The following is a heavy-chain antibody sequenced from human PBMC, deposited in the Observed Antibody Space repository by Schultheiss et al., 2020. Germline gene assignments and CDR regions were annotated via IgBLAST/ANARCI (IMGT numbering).Heavy chain of an antibody. CDR3: ATSSHTFYFDY. D-gene: IGHD3-16*01. V-gene: IGHV3-21*04. J-gene: IGHJ4*02. CDR1: GFTFSSYS. CDR2: ISGGSSYI. Sequence: GESLKISCAASGFTFSSYSMNWVRQAPGKGLEWVSSISGGSSYIHYADSVEGRFTISRDNAKNSLYLQMNSLRADDTAVYYCATSSHTFYFDYWGQGTLVTVSS.